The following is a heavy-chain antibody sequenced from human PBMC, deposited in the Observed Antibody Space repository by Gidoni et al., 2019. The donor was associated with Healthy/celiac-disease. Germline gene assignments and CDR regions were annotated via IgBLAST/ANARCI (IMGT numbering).Heavy chain of an antibody. CDR3: ARVEGFLEWFVKPYYFDY. CDR2: IKQDGSGK. CDR1: GFTFSRYW. V-gene: IGHV3-7*01. J-gene: IGHJ4*02. D-gene: IGHD3-3*01. Sequence: EVPLVESGGGLVQPGGSLRLSCSASGFTFSRYWMSWVRQAPGKGLECVANIKQDGSGKYYVDSVKGRFTISRDNAKNSLYLQMNSLRAEDTAVYYCARVEGFLEWFVKPYYFDYWGQGTLVTVSS.